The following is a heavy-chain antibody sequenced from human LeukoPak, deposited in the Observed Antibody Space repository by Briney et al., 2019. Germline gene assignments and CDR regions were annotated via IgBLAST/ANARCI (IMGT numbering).Heavy chain of an antibody. J-gene: IGHJ4*02. Sequence: PGGSLRLSCAASDVTVSSKYMSWVRQAPGKGLEWVSVIYSGDRTNYADSVKGRFTISTDSSQNTLYLQMNSLKAEDTAVYYCARDATTMVRGVITFDYWGQGTLVTVSS. CDR2: IYSGDRT. V-gene: IGHV3-53*01. CDR1: DVTVSSKY. CDR3: ARDATTMVRGVITFDY. D-gene: IGHD3-10*01.